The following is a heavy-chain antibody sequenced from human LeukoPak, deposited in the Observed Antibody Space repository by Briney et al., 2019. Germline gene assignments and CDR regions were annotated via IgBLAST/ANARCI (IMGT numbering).Heavy chain of an antibody. V-gene: IGHV1-46*03. J-gene: IGHJ4*02. CDR2: INPSGGST. D-gene: IGHD5-24*01. Sequence: GASVKVSCKASGYTFTSYYMHWVRQAPGQGLEWMGIINPSGGSTSYAQKFQGRVTMTRDTSTSTVYMELSSLRSEDTTVYYCASLRDGYNSFDYWGQGTLVTVSS. CDR3: ASLRDGYNSFDY. CDR1: GYTFTSYY.